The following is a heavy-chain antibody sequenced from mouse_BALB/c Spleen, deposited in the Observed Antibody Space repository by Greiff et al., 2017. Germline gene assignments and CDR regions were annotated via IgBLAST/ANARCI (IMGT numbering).Heavy chain of an antibody. D-gene: IGHD2-14*01. Sequence: VQLQESGAELMKPGASVKISCKATGYTFSSYWIEWVKQRPGHGLEWIGEILPGSGSTNYNEKFKGKATFTADTSSNTAYMQLSSLTSEDSAVYYCAYYRYGAWFAYWGQGTLVTVSA. CDR2: ILPGSGST. CDR1: GYTFSSYW. J-gene: IGHJ3*01. CDR3: AYYRYGAWFAY. V-gene: IGHV1-9*01.